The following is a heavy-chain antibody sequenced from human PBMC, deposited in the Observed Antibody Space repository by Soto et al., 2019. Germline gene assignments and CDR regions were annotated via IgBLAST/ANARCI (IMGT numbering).Heavy chain of an antibody. CDR1: GGSFSGYY. J-gene: IGHJ4*02. CDR2: INHSGST. D-gene: IGHD2-15*01. Sequence: QVQLQQRGAGLLKPSETLSLTCAVYGGSFSGYYWSWIRQPPGKGLEWIGEINHSGSTNYNPSLKGRVTISVDTSKNQFSLKLSSVTAADTAVYYCARGAGIVVVVAATPVPFDYWGQGTLVTVSS. CDR3: ARGAGIVVVVAATPVPFDY. V-gene: IGHV4-34*01.